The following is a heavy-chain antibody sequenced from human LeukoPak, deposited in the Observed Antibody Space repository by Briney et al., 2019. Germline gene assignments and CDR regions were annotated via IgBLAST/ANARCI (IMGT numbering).Heavy chain of an antibody. Sequence: HPGGSLRLSCAASAFTFSDYSMNWVRQAPGKGLEWISYIDTSSSTMYYADSVMGRFTISRDNSKNTLYLQMNSLRAEDTAVYYCAKGEQWLVLYFQHWGQGTLVTVSS. CDR1: AFTFSDYS. D-gene: IGHD6-19*01. CDR3: AKGEQWLVLYFQH. J-gene: IGHJ1*01. CDR2: IDTSSSTM. V-gene: IGHV3-48*01.